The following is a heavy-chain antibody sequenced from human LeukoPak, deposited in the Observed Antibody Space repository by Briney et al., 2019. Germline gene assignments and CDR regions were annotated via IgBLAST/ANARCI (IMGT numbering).Heavy chain of an antibody. CDR1: GGTFSSYA. CDR2: IILIFGTV. D-gene: IGHD6-13*01. Sequence: SVKVSCKASGGTFSSYAISWVRQAPGQGLEWMGRIILIFGTVNYAQKFQGRVTITTDESTSTAYMELSSLRSEDTAVYYCARDLEKYSSSWYGGDYWGQGTLVTVSS. CDR3: ARDLEKYSSSWYGGDY. V-gene: IGHV1-69*05. J-gene: IGHJ4*02.